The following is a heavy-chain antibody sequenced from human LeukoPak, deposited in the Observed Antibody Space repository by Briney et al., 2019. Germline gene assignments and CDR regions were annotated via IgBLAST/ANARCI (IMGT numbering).Heavy chain of an antibody. V-gene: IGHV4-4*07. CDR3: ARDSGTTGEVKFDP. Sequence: SETLSLTCTVSGGSISSYYWSWIRQPAGKGLEWIGRVYGGGSTTYNPSLKSRVTMSVDTSKNQFPLKLSSVTAADTALYYCARDSGTTGEVKFDPWGQGTLVTVSS. CDR1: GGSISSYY. D-gene: IGHD3-10*01. CDR2: VYGGGST. J-gene: IGHJ5*02.